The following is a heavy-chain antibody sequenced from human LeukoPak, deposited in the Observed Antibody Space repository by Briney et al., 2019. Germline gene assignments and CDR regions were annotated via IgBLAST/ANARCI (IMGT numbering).Heavy chain of an antibody. J-gene: IGHJ4*02. Sequence: SETLSLTCAVSGYSISSGYYWGWIRQPPGKGLEWIGSICHSGSIYYNPSLKSRVTISVDTSKNQFSLKLSSVTAADTAVYYCARGGDGDYFDYWGQGTLVTVSS. CDR1: GYSISSGYY. D-gene: IGHD5-24*01. V-gene: IGHV4-38-2*01. CDR3: ARGGDGDYFDY. CDR2: ICHSGSI.